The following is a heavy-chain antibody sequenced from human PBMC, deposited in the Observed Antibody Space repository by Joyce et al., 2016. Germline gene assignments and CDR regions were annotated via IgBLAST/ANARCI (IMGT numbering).Heavy chain of an antibody. Sequence: QVHLQQWGAGLLKTSETLSLTCGVSGGSLRVYYWAWIRQPPGKGFEWVGEINSRGTTNYNSSLMGRLTMSIDTSNNQFSLRLTSVTAADTAVYYGARETDFASRNQRLDYWGQGTLVAVSS. D-gene: IGHD1-14*01. V-gene: IGHV4-34*02. CDR3: ARETDFASRNQRLDY. CDR1: GGSLRVYY. J-gene: IGHJ4*02. CDR2: INSRGTT.